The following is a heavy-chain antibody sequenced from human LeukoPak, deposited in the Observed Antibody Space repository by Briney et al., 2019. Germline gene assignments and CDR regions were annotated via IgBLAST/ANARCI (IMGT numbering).Heavy chain of an antibody. V-gene: IGHV3-74*01. CDR2: INSDGSST. D-gene: IGHD6-6*01. CDR3: AREGSSSFLPFDY. Sequence: GSLRLSCAASGFTFSSYWMHWVRQAPGKGLVWVSRINSDGSSTSYADSVKGRFTISRDNAKNTLYLQMNSLRAEDTAVYYCAREGSSSFLPFDYWGQGTLVTVSS. CDR1: GFTFSSYW. J-gene: IGHJ4*02.